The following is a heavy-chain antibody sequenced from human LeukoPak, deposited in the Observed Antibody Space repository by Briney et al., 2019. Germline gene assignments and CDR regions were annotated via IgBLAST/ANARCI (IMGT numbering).Heavy chain of an antibody. CDR2: ISSSGSTI. V-gene: IGHV3-48*01. CDR3: VRDGGGRGGYYYYGMDV. Sequence: GGSLRLSCTAYGFTFRTFNMHWDRQDPGRGLESVSYISSSGSTIYYADSVKGRFTTSRDNAKNSLYLQMNSLRAEDTAVYYCVRDGGGRGGYYYYGMDVWGQGTTVTVSS. D-gene: IGHD4-23*01. J-gene: IGHJ6*02. CDR1: GFTFRTFN.